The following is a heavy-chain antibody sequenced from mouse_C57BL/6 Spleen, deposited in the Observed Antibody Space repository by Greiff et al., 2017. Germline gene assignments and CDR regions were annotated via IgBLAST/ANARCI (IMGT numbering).Heavy chain of an antibody. V-gene: IGHV3-6*01. CDR2: ISYDGSN. CDR3: ARTTSHLAMDY. J-gene: IGHJ4*01. Sequence: EVQLVESGPGLVKPSQSLSLTCSVTGYSITSGYYWNWIRQFPGNKLEWMGYISYDGSNNYNPSLKNRISITRDTSKNQFFLKLNSVTTEDTATYYCARTTSHLAMDYWGQGTSVTVSS. CDR1: GYSITSGYY.